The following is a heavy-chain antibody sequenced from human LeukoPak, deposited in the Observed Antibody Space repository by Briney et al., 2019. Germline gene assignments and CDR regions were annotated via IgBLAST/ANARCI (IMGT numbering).Heavy chain of an antibody. CDR3: ARIEYVGDYYYMDV. D-gene: IGHD2/OR15-2a*01. V-gene: IGHV4-61*02. J-gene: IGHJ6*03. CDR2: IYTSGST. CDR1: GGSISSGSYY. Sequence: SQTLSLTCTVSGGSISSGSYYWSWIRQPTGKGLEWIGRIYTSGSTNSKPSLKSRVTISVATSQNQLSLKLSSVTAADTGVYYCARIEYVGDYYYMDVWGKRTTVTVSS.